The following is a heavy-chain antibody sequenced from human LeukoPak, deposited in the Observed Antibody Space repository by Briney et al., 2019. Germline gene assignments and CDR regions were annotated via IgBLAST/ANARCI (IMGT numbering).Heavy chain of an antibody. Sequence: GGSLRLSCAASGFTFSSYSMNWVRQAPGKGLEWVSAISGSGGSTYYADSVKGRFTISRDNSKNTLYLQMNSLRAEDTAVYYCAKNGHGSGSYYPRTKYYFDYWGQGTLVTVSS. CDR3: AKNGHGSGSYYPRTKYYFDY. CDR2: ISGSGGST. D-gene: IGHD3-10*01. CDR1: GFTFSSYS. V-gene: IGHV3-23*01. J-gene: IGHJ4*02.